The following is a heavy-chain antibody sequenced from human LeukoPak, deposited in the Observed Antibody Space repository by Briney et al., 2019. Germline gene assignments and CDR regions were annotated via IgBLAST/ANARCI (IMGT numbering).Heavy chain of an antibody. J-gene: IGHJ4*02. CDR2: IYYSGST. CDR3: ARAHRTAKVTPFDY. V-gene: IGHV4-39*07. Sequence: SETLSLTCTVSGGSISSSSYYWGWIRQPPGKGLEWIGSIYYSGSTYYNPSLKSRVTISVDTSKNQFSLKLSSVTAADTAVYYCARAHRTAKVTPFDYWGQGTLVTVSS. CDR1: GGSISSSSYY. D-gene: IGHD5-18*01.